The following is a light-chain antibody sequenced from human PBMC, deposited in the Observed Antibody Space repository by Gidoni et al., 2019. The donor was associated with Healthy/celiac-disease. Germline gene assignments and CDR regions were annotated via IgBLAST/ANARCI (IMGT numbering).Light chain of an antibody. J-gene: IGKJ2*03. CDR1: QSISSY. Sequence: DIQMTQSPSSRSASVGDRVTITCRASQSISSYLNWYQQKPGKAPKLLIYAASSLQSGVPSRFSGSGSGTDFTLTISSLQPEDFATYYCQQSYRTPHSFGQGTKLEIK. V-gene: IGKV1-39*01. CDR3: QQSYRTPHS. CDR2: AAS.